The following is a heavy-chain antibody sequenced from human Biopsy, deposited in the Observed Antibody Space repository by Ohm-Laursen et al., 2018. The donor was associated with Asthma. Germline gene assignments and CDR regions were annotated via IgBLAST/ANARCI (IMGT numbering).Heavy chain of an antibody. CDR1: GFSFSNYG. V-gene: IGHV3-30*18. J-gene: IGHJ4*02. CDR3: AKEVFPGWELRRGPDS. CDR2: ISFDGTNR. D-gene: IGHD1-26*01. Sequence: SLRPSCSASGFSFSNYGMHWVRQAPGKGLAWVAVISFDGTNRNYTDSVKGRFTISRDNSRNTLHLEMNSLRAEDTAVYFCAKEVFPGWELRRGPDSWGQGTLVTVSS.